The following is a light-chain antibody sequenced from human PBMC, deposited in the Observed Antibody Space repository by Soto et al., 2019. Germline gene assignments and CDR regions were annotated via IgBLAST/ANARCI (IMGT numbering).Light chain of an antibody. CDR3: QQRSNWPRT. V-gene: IGKV3-11*01. Sequence: EIVLTQSPATLSLSPGERATLSCRASQSVSSYLAWYQQKPGQAPRLLIYDASNSATGIPARFSGSGSGTDFTLTISRLEPEDFAVYYCQQRSNWPRTFGQGTKVEIK. CDR2: DAS. J-gene: IGKJ1*01. CDR1: QSVSSY.